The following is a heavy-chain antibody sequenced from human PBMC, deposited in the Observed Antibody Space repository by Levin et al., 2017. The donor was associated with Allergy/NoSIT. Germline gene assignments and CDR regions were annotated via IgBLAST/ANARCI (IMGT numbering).Heavy chain of an antibody. D-gene: IGHD1-1*01. CDR3: ARGSGANDGRFDY. V-gene: IGHV3-33*01. Sequence: GGSLRLSCAASGFTFSSYGMHWVRQAPGKGLEWVAVIWYDGSNKYYGDSVKGRFTISRDNSKNTLYLQVSSLRAEDTAVYYCARGSGANDGRFDYWGQGTLVTVSS. J-gene: IGHJ4*02. CDR2: IWYDGSNK. CDR1: GFTFSSYG.